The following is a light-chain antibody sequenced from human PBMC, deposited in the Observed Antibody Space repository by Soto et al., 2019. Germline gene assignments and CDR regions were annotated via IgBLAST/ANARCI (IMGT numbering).Light chain of an antibody. CDR2: GAS. CDR3: HQYNNWPPWT. Sequence: EIVLTQSPATLSVSPGEGATLSCRASQSVSSSYLAWYQQKPGQAPRLLIYGASTRATGIPARFSGSGSGTEFTLTISSLQSEDFAVYYCHQYNNWPPWTFGQGTKVDI. CDR1: QSVSSSY. J-gene: IGKJ1*01. V-gene: IGKV3-15*01.